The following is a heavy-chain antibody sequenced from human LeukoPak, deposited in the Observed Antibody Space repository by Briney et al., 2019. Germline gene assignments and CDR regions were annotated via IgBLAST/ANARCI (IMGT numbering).Heavy chain of an antibody. V-gene: IGHV1-2*04. CDR3: ARDPSITGTLNWFDP. CDR1: GYTFTGYY. CDR2: INPNSGGT. J-gene: IGHJ5*02. Sequence: GASVKVSCKASGYTFTGYYMHWVRQAPGQGLEWMGWINPNSGGTNYAQKFQGWVTMTRDTSISTAYMELSRLRSDDTAVYYCARDPSITGTLNWFDPWGQGTLVTVSS. D-gene: IGHD1-20*01.